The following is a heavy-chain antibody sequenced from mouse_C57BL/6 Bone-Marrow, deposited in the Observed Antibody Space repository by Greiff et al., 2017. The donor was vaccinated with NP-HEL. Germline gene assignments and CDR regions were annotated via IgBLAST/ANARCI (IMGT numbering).Heavy chain of an antibody. D-gene: IGHD1-1*01. Sequence: QVQLKQPGAELVKPGASVKLSCKASGYTFTSYWMHWVKQRPGRGLEWIGRIDPNSGGTKYNEKFKSKATLTVDKPSSTAYMQLSSLTSEDSAVYYWARRGLGFYGGFAYWGQGTLVTVSA. V-gene: IGHV1-72*01. J-gene: IGHJ3*01. CDR1: GYTFTSYW. CDR2: IDPNSGGT. CDR3: ARRGLGFYGGFAY.